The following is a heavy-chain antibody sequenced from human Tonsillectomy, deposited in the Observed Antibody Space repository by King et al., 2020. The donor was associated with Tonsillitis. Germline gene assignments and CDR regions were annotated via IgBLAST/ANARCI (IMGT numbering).Heavy chain of an antibody. Sequence: GGGWGEAGGSLGLSCAASGFTVSTYGMHWVRQAPGEGLGWVSRISSDALSTSSADSVKGRFTISRANAKRTLYLQMNSLRVEYTAVYYCARARTWDWFATWGQGTLVPVSS. J-gene: IGHJ5*02. CDR3: ARARTWDWFAT. CDR1: GFTVSTYG. V-gene: IGHV3-74*01. D-gene: IGHD1-14*01. CDR2: ISSDALST.